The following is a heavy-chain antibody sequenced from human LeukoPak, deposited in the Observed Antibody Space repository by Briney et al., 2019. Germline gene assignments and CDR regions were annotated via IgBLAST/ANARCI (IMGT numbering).Heavy chain of an antibody. CDR1: GYTFTSYG. CDR3: AREPANYDILTGYYRNYYYMDV. J-gene: IGHJ6*03. Sequence: ASVKVSCKASGYTFTSYGISGVRQAPGQGLEWMGWISAYNGNTNYAQKLQGRVTMTTDTSTSTAYMELRSLRSDDTAVHYCAREPANYDILTGYYRNYYYMDVWGKGTTVTISS. CDR2: ISAYNGNT. V-gene: IGHV1-18*01. D-gene: IGHD3-9*01.